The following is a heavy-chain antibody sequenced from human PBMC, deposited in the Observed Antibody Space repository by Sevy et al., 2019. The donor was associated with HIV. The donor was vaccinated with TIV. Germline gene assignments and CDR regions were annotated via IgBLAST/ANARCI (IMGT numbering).Heavy chain of an antibody. V-gene: IGHV1-18*01. J-gene: IGHJ4*02. Sequence: ASVKVSCKASGYTFTSYGISWVRQAPGQGLEWMGWISAYNGNTNYAQKLQGRVTMTTDTSTSTAYMELRSLRSEDTAVYYCARNDLGYCSGGSCYGRSPFDYWGQGTLVTVSS. CDR2: ISAYNGNT. D-gene: IGHD2-15*01. CDR3: ARNDLGYCSGGSCYGRSPFDY. CDR1: GYTFTSYG.